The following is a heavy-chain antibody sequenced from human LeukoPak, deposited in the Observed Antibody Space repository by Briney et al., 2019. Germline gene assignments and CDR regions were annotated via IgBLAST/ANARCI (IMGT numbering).Heavy chain of an antibody. V-gene: IGHV1-2*02. CDR1: GYTFTSYG. CDR2: INPNSGGT. J-gene: IGHJ4*02. Sequence: ASVKVSCKASGYTFTSYGISWVRQAPGQGLEWMGWINPNSGGTNYAQKFQGRVTMTRDTSISTAYMELSRLRSDDTAVYYCVEAVAGTYFDYWGQGTLVTVSS. D-gene: IGHD6-19*01. CDR3: VEAVAGTYFDY.